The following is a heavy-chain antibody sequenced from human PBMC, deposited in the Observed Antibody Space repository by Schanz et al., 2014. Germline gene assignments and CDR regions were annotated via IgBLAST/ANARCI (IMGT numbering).Heavy chain of an antibody. CDR2: VPFDGSQK. Sequence: QVQLVESGGGVVQPGRSLRLSCAASGFTFSSYALHWVRQAPGKGLEWVAFVPFDGSQKFYADSVKGRFTISRDNSKNTVYLQMNSLRPGDTAVYYCAKTPREYCNYDSCPNWFDSWGQGTLXTVSS. CDR3: AKTPREYCNYDSCPNWFDS. CDR1: GFTFSSYA. V-gene: IGHV3-30*18. D-gene: IGHD2-15*01. J-gene: IGHJ5*01.